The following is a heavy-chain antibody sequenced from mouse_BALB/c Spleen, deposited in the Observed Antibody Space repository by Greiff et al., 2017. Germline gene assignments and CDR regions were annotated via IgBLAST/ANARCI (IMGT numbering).Heavy chain of an antibody. D-gene: IGHD2-3*01. J-gene: IGHJ4*01. CDR1: GYSFTSYW. CDR2: IYPGNSDT. Sequence: EVQLQQSGTVLARPGASVKMSCKASGYSFTSYWMHWVKQRPGQGLEWIGAIYPGNSDTSYNQKFKGKAKLTAVTSASTAYMELSSLTNEDSAVYYCTSIPMGAMDYWGQGTSVTVSS. V-gene: IGHV1-5*01. CDR3: TSIPMGAMDY.